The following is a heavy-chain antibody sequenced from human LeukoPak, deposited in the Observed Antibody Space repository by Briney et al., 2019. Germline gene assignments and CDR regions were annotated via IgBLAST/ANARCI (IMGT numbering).Heavy chain of an antibody. CDR3: ARVHSYSYGGSAENWFDP. D-gene: IGHD5-18*01. CDR1: GYSISSGYY. CDR2: IYHSGST. J-gene: IGHJ5*02. V-gene: IGHV4-38-2*02. Sequence: SETLSLTCTVSGYSISSGYYWGWIRQPPEKGLEWIGSIYHSGSTYYNPSLKSRVTISVDTSKNQFSLKLSSVTAADTAVYYCARVHSYSYGGSAENWFDPWGQGTLVTVSS.